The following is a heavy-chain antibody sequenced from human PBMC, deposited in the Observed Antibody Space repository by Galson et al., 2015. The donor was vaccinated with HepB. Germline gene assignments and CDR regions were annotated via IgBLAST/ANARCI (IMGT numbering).Heavy chain of an antibody. V-gene: IGHV3-21*06. D-gene: IGHD3-10*01. CDR1: GCTFSTYG. J-gene: IGHJ6*02. CDR3: ARDQDKIRGIFPYFNGMDV. CDR2: IGLSGDLT. Sequence: SLRPACAASGCTFSTYGMNGVRQAPGNGLEWVSGIGLSGDLTYYAAAVKGRFTISRDNAKNSLFLQMNSLRVEDTAVYFCARDQDKIRGIFPYFNGMDVWGQGTTVIVSS.